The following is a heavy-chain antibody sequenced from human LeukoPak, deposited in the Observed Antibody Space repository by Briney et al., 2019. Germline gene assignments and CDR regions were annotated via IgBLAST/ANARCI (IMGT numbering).Heavy chain of an antibody. CDR1: GFIFDDYA. CDR3: ARAIGVTCISTSCYRFDD. J-gene: IGHJ4*02. CDR2: ISWNSGSI. V-gene: IGHV3-9*01. D-gene: IGHD2-2*02. Sequence: GRSLRLSCAASGFIFDDYAIHWVRQAPGKSLEWVSGISWNSGSIGYADSVKGRFTISRDNAKNSLYLQMNSLRTEDTALYYCARAIGVTCISTSCYRFDDWGQGTLVTVSS.